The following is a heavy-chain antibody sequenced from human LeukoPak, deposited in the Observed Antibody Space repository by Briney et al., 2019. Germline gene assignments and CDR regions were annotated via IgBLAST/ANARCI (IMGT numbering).Heavy chain of an antibody. Sequence: SETLSLTCTVSGDSISSYYWTWIRQPAGKGLEWIGRIYASGTTNYNPSLKSRVTMSVDKSKNQISLNLASLTAADTALYYCAGRGSSSGTFDVWGPGTFVTVSS. CDR3: AGRGSSSGTFDV. CDR2: IYASGTT. D-gene: IGHD2-2*01. CDR1: GDSISSYY. V-gene: IGHV4-4*07. J-gene: IGHJ3*01.